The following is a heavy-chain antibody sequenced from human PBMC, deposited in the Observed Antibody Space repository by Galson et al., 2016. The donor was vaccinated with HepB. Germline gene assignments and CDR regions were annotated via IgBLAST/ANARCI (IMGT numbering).Heavy chain of an antibody. CDR3: ARTSRGGLYYFYGMDV. D-gene: IGHD3-10*01. J-gene: IGHJ6*02. V-gene: IGHV1-18*01. CDR2: IPADKGDP. CDR1: GYLFKNYG. Sequence: SVKVSCKASGYLFKNYGINWVRQAPGQGLEWLGWIPADKGDPNLAQKFQDRVSLTADTSTNTAYMELRNLRSDDTAVYYCARTSRGGLYYFYGMDVWGQGTTVTVSS.